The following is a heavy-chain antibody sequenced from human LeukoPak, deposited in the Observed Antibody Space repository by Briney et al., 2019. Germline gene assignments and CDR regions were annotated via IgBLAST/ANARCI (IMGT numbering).Heavy chain of an antibody. Sequence: ASVKVSCKASGYTFTSYGISWVRQAPGQGLEWMGWISAYNGNTNYAQKLQGRVTMTTDTSTSTAYMELRGLRSDDTAVYYCARDLLYYDSSGYYGDAFDIWGQGTMVTVSS. CDR2: ISAYNGNT. CDR1: GYTFTSYG. D-gene: IGHD3-22*01. J-gene: IGHJ3*02. V-gene: IGHV1-18*01. CDR3: ARDLLYYDSSGYYGDAFDI.